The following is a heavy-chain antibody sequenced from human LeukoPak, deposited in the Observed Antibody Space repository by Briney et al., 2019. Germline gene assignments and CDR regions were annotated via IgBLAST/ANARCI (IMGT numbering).Heavy chain of an antibody. Sequence: GGSLRLSCAASGFTFRDYSDYWMSWVRQAPGKGLEWVANIKQDGSEKYYVDSVKGRFTISRDNDKNSLFLQMNSLRAEDTAVYYCARVGRYSYAHNSWGQGTLVTVSS. J-gene: IGHJ4*02. V-gene: IGHV3-7*01. CDR3: ARVGRYSYAHNS. D-gene: IGHD5-18*01. CDR2: IKQDGSEK. CDR1: GFTFRDYSDYW.